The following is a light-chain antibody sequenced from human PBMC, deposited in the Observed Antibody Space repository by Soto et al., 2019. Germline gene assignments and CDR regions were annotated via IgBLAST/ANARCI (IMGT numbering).Light chain of an antibody. CDR3: QRYDSLPPT. Sequence: DIQMTQSPSSLSASVGDRVTITCQASHDIKKYLNWFQEKPGKAPKLLIYDASNLQTEVPSRFSGSGSGTHCTFTISSLQPEDIATYYCQRYDSLPPTFGQGTRLDIK. CDR2: DAS. J-gene: IGKJ5*01. V-gene: IGKV1-33*01. CDR1: HDIKKY.